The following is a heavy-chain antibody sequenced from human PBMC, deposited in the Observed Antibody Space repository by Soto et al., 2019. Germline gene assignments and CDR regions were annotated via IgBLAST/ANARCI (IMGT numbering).Heavy chain of an antibody. CDR2: ISGSGGST. Sequence: PGGSLRLSYAASGFTFSSYAMSWVRQAPGKGLEWVSAISGSGGSTYYADSVKGRFTISRDNSKNTLYLQMNSLRAEDTAVYYSSKSSIPHGSGSYYYAYYYGMDVWGPGTTVTVSS. D-gene: IGHD3-10*01. CDR1: GFTFSSYA. CDR3: SKSSIPHGSGSYYYAYYYGMDV. V-gene: IGHV3-23*01. J-gene: IGHJ6*02.